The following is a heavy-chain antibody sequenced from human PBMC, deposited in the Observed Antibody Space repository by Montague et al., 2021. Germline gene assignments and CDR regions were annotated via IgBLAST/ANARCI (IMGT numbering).Heavy chain of an antibody. Sequence: SETLSLTCNVSGGSVNGYGWSWIRQPPGKGLEWIGYMRSSGSPNYNPSFKSRLAISIDRSRNQFSLELSFVTAADTAIYFCGRDYWGSIDYWGHGILVTVSS. CDR3: GRDYWGSIDY. CDR1: GGSVNGYG. D-gene: IGHD7-27*01. CDR2: MRSSGSP. V-gene: IGHV4-59*02. J-gene: IGHJ4*01.